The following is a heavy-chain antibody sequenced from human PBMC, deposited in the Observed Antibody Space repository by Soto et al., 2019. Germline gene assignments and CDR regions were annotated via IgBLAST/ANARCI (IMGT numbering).Heavy chain of an antibody. V-gene: IGHV4-61*01. J-gene: IGHJ6*02. CDR2: IDYSGST. CDR1: GDSVSSGSYY. D-gene: IGHD2-2*01. Sequence: SETLSLTCTVSGDSVSSGSYYWSWIRQPPGKGLEGIGYIDYSGSTNYNPSLKSRVTISVDTSKNQFSRKLSAVTAADTAGYYCASRHCSSTSCHGMDVWGQGTTVTVSS. CDR3: ASRHCSSTSCHGMDV.